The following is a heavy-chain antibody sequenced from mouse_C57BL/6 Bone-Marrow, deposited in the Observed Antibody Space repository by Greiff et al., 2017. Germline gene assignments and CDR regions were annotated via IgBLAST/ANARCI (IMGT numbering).Heavy chain of an antibody. CDR2: IDPSDSYT. J-gene: IGHJ1*03. CDR3: AREEDYSGSSYWYFDV. V-gene: IGHV1-50*01. Sequence: QVQLQQPGAELVKPGASVKLSCKASGYTFTSYWMQWVKQRPGQGLEWIGEIDPSDSYTNYNQKFKGKATLTVDTSSSTAYMQLSSLTSEDSADYYCAREEDYSGSSYWYFDVWGTGTTVTVSS. D-gene: IGHD1-1*01. CDR1: GYTFTSYW.